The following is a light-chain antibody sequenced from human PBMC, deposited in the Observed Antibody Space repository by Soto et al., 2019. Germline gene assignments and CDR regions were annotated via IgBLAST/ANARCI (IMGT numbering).Light chain of an antibody. Sequence: QSVLTQPPSASGTPGQRVTISCSGSSSNIGSNYVYWYQQLPGTAPKLLIYRNDQRPLGVPDRFSGSKSGTSASLAIGGLRSDDEADYHCAAWDDRLSGVVFGGGTKLTVL. CDR1: SSNIGSNY. J-gene: IGLJ2*01. CDR2: RND. CDR3: AAWDDRLSGVV. V-gene: IGLV1-47*01.